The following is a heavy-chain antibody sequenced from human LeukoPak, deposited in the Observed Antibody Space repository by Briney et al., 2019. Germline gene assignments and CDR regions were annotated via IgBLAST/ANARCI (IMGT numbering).Heavy chain of an antibody. CDR2: ISSSSSYI. D-gene: IGHD3-10*01. CDR1: EFTFSSYA. Sequence: PGGSLRPSCAASEFTFSSYAMHWVRQAPGKGLEWVSSISSSSSYIYYADSVKGRFTISRDNAKNSLYLQMTSLRAEDTAVYYCARDRGHMDVWGKGTTVTVSS. V-gene: IGHV3-21*01. J-gene: IGHJ6*03. CDR3: ARDRGHMDV.